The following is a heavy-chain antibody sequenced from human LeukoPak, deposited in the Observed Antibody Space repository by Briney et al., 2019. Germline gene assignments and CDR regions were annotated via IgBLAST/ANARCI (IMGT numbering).Heavy chain of an antibody. D-gene: IGHD2-2*01. CDR3: AREPGVPATAAEYYFDY. V-gene: IGHV3-21*01. Sequence: GGSLRLSCAASGSTFSSYSMNWVRQAPGKGLEWVSSISSSSSYIYYADSVKGRFTISRDNAKNSLYLQMNSLRAEDTAVYYCAREPGVPATAAEYYFDYWGQGTLVTVSS. CDR2: ISSSSSYI. CDR1: GSTFSSYS. J-gene: IGHJ4*02.